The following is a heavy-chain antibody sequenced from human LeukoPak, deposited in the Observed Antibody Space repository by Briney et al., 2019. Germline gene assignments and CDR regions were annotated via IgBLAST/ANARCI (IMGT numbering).Heavy chain of an antibody. CDR1: GYTFTSYG. Sequence: ASVKVSCKASGYTFTSYGISWVRQAPGQGLEWMGWISAYNGNTNYAQKLQGRVTMTTDTSTSTAYMELRSLRSDDTAVYYCARDSRSFIGPDPAFDIWGQGTMVNVSS. CDR3: ARDSRSFIGPDPAFDI. V-gene: IGHV1-18*01. CDR2: ISAYNGNT. J-gene: IGHJ3*02.